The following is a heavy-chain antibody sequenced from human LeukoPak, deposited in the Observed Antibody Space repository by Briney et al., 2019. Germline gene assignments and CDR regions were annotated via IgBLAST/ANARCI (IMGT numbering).Heavy chain of an antibody. D-gene: IGHD3-22*01. CDR2: ISHSGST. Sequence: PSETLSLTCAVYGGSFSDYFWSWIRQPPGKGLEWIGEISHSGSTTYNPSLRSRVTISGDTSKKQFSLKLSSVTAADTAVYYCVTYYYGSSAPKRNYWGQGILVTVSS. CDR1: GGSFSDYF. J-gene: IGHJ4*02. V-gene: IGHV4-34*01. CDR3: VTYYYGSSAPKRNY.